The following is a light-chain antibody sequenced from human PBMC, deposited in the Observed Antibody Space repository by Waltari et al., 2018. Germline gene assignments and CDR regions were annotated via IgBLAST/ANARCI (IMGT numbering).Light chain of an antibody. Sequence: DIVVTQSPDSLALSLGARATLNSKSSQSVLNNSNKRNYLAWYQQKAGQPPKLLIYWASIRESGVPDRFSGSGSGSDFTLTISSLQAEDVAVYFCQQYYGTPVTFGQGTRLETK. CDR2: WAS. CDR3: QQYYGTPVT. J-gene: IGKJ5*01. CDR1: QSVLNNSNKRNY. V-gene: IGKV4-1*01.